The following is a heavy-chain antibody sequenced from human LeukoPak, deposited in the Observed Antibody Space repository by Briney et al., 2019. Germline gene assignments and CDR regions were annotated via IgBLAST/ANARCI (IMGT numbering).Heavy chain of an antibody. CDR3: ARHGITMVRGSDWFDP. J-gene: IGHJ5*02. D-gene: IGHD3-10*01. CDR1: GGSISSYY. Sequence: SSETLSLTCTVSGGSISSYYWSWIRQPPGKGLEWIGYIYYSGSTNYNPSLKSRVTISVDTSKNQFSLKLSSVTAADTAVYYCARHGITMVRGSDWFDPRGQGTLVTVSS. CDR2: IYYSGST. V-gene: IGHV4-59*08.